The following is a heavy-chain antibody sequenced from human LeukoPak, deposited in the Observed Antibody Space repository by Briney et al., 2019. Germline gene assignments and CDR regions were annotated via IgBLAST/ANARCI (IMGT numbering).Heavy chain of an antibody. J-gene: IGHJ6*02. CDR2: ISSSGSTI. D-gene: IGHD1-7*01. CDR1: GFTFSSYE. V-gene: IGHV3-48*03. CDR3: ARGNYQLSNGMDV. Sequence: QPGGSLRLSCAASGFTFSSYEMNWVRQAPGKGLEWVSYISSSGSTIYYADSVKGRFTISRDNSKNTLYLQMNSLRAEDTALYYCARGNYQLSNGMDVWGQGTTVTVSS.